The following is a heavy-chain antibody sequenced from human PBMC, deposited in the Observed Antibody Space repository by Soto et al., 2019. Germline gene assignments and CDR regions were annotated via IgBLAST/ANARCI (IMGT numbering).Heavy chain of an antibody. CDR3: ARDGSSSSWYWTTVRYYYYGMDV. CDR2: ISYDGSNK. Sequence: QVQLVESGGGVVQPGRSLRLSCAASGFTFSSYAMHWVRQAPGKGLERVAVISYDGSNKYYADSVKGRFTITRDNSNNTLYLQMNSLRAEDTDVYYCARDGSSSSWYWTTVRYYYYGMDVWGQGTTVTVSS. J-gene: IGHJ6*02. V-gene: IGHV3-30-3*01. D-gene: IGHD6-13*01. CDR1: GFTFSSYA.